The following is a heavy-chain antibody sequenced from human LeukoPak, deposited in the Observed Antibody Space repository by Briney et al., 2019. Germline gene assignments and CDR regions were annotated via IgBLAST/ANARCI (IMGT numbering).Heavy chain of an antibody. J-gene: IGHJ4*02. CDR2: ISYDGSNK. Sequence: GGSLRLSCAASGFTFSSYAMHWVRQAPGKGLEWVAVISYDGSNKYYADSVKGRFTISRDNSKNTLYLQMNSLRAEDTAVYYCARDASPYDSSGYPYFHFDYWGQGTLVTVSS. D-gene: IGHD3-22*01. V-gene: IGHV3-30*04. CDR1: GFTFSSYA. CDR3: ARDASPYDSSGYPYFHFDY.